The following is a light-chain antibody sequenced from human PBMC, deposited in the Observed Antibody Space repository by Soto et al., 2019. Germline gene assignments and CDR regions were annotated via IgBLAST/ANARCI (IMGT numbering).Light chain of an antibody. J-gene: IGLJ3*02. CDR2: EVR. CDR3: TSYTSTSTWV. Sequence: QSVLTQPASVSGSPGQSITISCTGTSSDIGGYQYVSWYQQHPNKAPKLMIYEVRNRPSGISNRFSGSKSDNTASLTISGLQAEDEADYYCTSYTSTSTWVFGGGTQLTVL. CDR1: SSDIGGYQY. V-gene: IGLV2-14*01.